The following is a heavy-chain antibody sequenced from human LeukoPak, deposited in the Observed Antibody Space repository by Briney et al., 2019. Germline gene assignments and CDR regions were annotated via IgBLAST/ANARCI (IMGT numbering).Heavy chain of an antibody. J-gene: IGHJ4*02. D-gene: IGHD4-17*01. V-gene: IGHV4-59*08. Sequence: SETLSLTCTVSGVSISSYYWSWIRQSPGKGLEWIGHIYYSRSPNYNPSLKSRVTISIDTSKNQFSLKLSSVTAADTAVYYCAMTFYGDGDYWGQGTLGTASS. CDR2: IYYSRSP. CDR1: GVSISSYY. CDR3: AMTFYGDGDY.